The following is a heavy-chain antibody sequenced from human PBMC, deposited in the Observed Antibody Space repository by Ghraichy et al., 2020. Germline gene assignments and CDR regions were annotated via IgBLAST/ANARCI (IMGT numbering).Heavy chain of an antibody. CDR1: GFTFSSYS. D-gene: IGHD6-13*01. CDR2: ISSSSSSI. V-gene: IGHV3-48*02. J-gene: IGHJ4*02. Sequence: GGSLRLSCAASGFTFSSYSMNWVRQAPGKGLECVAYISSSSSSIYYADSVKGRFTISRDNAKNSLHLQMNSLRDEDTAVYYCAKSGSSRLDYWGQETLVTVSS. CDR3: AKSGSSRLDY.